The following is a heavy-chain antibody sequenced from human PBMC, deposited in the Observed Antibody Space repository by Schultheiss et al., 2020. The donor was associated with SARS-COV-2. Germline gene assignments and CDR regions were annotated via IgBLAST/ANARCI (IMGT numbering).Heavy chain of an antibody. V-gene: IGHV4-34*01. CDR1: GGSFSGYY. J-gene: IGHJ6*02. CDR2: IYHSGTT. D-gene: IGHD6-13*01. CDR3: ARGRKKLVGYYYYGMDV. Sequence: SETLSLTCAVYGGSFSGYYWSWIRQPPGKGLEWIGSIYHSGTTHFNPSLKSRVNISIDTSKNQFSLKLSSVTAADTAVYYCARGRKKLVGYYYYGMDVWGQGTTVTVSS.